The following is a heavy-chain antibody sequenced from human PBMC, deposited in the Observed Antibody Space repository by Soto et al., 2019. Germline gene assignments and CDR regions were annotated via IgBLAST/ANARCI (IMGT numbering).Heavy chain of an antibody. J-gene: IGHJ6*02. Sequence: GESLKISCKGSGYSFTSYWISWVRQMPGKGLEWMGRIDPSDSYTNYSPSFQGHVTISADKSISTAYLQWSSLKASDTAMYYCARHRIVVVPAVNYGMDVWGQGTTVTVSS. D-gene: IGHD2-2*01. CDR3: ARHRIVVVPAVNYGMDV. CDR2: IDPSDSYT. CDR1: GYSFTSYW. V-gene: IGHV5-10-1*01.